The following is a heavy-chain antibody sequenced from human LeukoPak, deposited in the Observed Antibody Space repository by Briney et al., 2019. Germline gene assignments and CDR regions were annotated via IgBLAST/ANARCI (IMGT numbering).Heavy chain of an antibody. CDR1: GGSLSSSNW. Sequence: SGTLSLTCAVSGGSLSSSNWWSRVRQPPGKGLECIGYFYHTGSTNYNPSLKSRVTISVDMSKNEISLKLSSVTAADTAVYYCARLGQPNAFDIWGQGTMVTVSP. V-gene: IGHV4-4*02. D-gene: IGHD7-27*01. J-gene: IGHJ3*02. CDR2: FYHTGST. CDR3: ARLGQPNAFDI.